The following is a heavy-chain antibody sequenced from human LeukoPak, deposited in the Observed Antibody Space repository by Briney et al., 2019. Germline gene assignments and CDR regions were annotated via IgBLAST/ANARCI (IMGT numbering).Heavy chain of an antibody. V-gene: IGHV4-4*07. CDR1: GGSIHTYN. D-gene: IGHD5-18*01. CDR2: NNFAGRG. J-gene: IGHJ4*02. Sequence: KPSETLSLTRTVSGGSIHTYNWMWIRQPAGKGLEFIGRNNFAGRGYYNPSLKSRVTISVDSPRNQFSLELTSVTAADTAVYYCARDRQHSYGSDLDHWGQGILVTVSS. CDR3: ARDRQHSYGSDLDH.